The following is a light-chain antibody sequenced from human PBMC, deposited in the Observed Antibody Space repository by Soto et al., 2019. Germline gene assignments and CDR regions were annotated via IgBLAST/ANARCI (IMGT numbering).Light chain of an antibody. J-gene: IGLJ3*02. V-gene: IGLV2-14*01. CDR2: EVS. CDR3: NSYTSTSTLVV. CDR1: SSDVGGFDY. Sequence: QSVLTQPASVSGSPGQSITISCTGTSSDVGGFDYVSWYQQHPGKAPKLMIYEVSNWPSGVSNRFSGSKSGNTASLTISGLQAEDEADYYCNSYTSTSTLVVFGGGTKLTVL.